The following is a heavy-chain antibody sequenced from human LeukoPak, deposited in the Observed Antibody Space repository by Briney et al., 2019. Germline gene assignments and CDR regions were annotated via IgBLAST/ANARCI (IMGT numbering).Heavy chain of an antibody. J-gene: IGHJ6*03. Sequence: GASVKVSCKSFGYTFTSNYMHWVRQAPGQGLEWMGWINPNSGGTNYAQKFQGRVTMTRDTSISTAYMELSRLRSDDTAVYYCARDYYYGSGSLNYMDVWGKGTTVTVSS. D-gene: IGHD3-10*01. CDR1: GYTFTSNY. CDR2: INPNSGGT. V-gene: IGHV1-2*02. CDR3: ARDYYYGSGSLNYMDV.